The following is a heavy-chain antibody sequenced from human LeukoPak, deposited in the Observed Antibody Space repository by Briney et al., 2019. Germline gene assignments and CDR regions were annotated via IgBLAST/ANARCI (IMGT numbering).Heavy chain of an antibody. V-gene: IGHV3-9*01. Sequence: GGSLRLSCAASGFTFSSYSMNWVRQAPGKGLEWVSGISWNSGSIGYADSVKGRFTISRDNAKNSLYLQMNSLRAEDTALYYCAKGYEWLLYEVYFDYWGQGTLVTVSS. CDR1: GFTFSSYS. CDR2: ISWNSGSI. J-gene: IGHJ4*02. CDR3: AKGYEWLLYEVYFDY. D-gene: IGHD3-3*01.